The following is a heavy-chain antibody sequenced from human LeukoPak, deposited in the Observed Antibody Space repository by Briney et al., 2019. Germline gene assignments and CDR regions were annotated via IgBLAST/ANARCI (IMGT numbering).Heavy chain of an antibody. CDR2: INPNSGGT. Sequence: ASVKVSCKASGYTFTGYYMHWVRQAPGQGLEWMGWINPNSGGTNYAQKFQGRVTMTRNTSISTAYMELSSLRSEDTAVYYCARGSSAGGSYHFDYWGQGTLVTVSS. V-gene: IGHV1-2*02. CDR1: GYTFTGYY. CDR3: ARGSSAGGSYHFDY. J-gene: IGHJ4*02. D-gene: IGHD1-26*01.